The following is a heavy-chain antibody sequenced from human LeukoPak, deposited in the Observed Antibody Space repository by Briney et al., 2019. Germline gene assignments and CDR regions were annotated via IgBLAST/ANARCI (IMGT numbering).Heavy chain of an antibody. Sequence: SETLSLTCTVSGGSISSYYWSWIRQPPGKGLEWIGYIYYSGSTNYNPSLKSRVTISVDTSKNQFSLKLSSVTAADTAVYYCARDCGYSGYDDAFDIRGQGTMVTVSS. V-gene: IGHV4-59*01. CDR2: IYYSGST. CDR1: GGSISSYY. CDR3: ARDCGYSGYDDAFDI. D-gene: IGHD5-12*01. J-gene: IGHJ3*02.